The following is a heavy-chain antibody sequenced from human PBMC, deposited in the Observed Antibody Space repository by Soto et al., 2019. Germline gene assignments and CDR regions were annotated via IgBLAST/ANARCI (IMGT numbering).Heavy chain of an antibody. CDR3: TTSYYSDASGYVADYFDY. D-gene: IGHD3-22*01. J-gene: IGHJ4*02. CDR2: IKSKMDGGTT. V-gene: IGHV3-15*07. Sequence: PGGSLRLSCAASGFIFSNAWMNWVRQAPGKGLEWVGHIKSKMDGGTTDYAAPVKGRVTISRDDSKNSLYLQLNSLKSDDTAVYYCTTSYYSDASGYVADYFDYWGQGSLVTVAS. CDR1: GFIFSNAW.